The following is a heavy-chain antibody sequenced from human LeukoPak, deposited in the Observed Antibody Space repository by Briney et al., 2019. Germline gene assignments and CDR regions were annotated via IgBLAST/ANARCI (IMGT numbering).Heavy chain of an antibody. Sequence: GSSVKVSCKASGGTFNSYAISWVRQAPGQGLEWMGGIIPIFGTANYAQKFQGRVTITADESTSTAYMELSSLRSEDTAVYYCARGLLGEAAAPSFDYWGQGTLVTVSS. CDR2: IIPIFGTA. CDR3: ARGLLGEAAAPSFDY. D-gene: IGHD6-13*01. CDR1: GGTFNSYA. V-gene: IGHV1-69*01. J-gene: IGHJ4*02.